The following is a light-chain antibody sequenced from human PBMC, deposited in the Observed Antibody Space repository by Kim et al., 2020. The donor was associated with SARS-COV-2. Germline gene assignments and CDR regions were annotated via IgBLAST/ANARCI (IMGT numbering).Light chain of an antibody. V-gene: IGLV3-25*03. CDR1: ALPKQY. CDR2: KDS. J-gene: IGLJ2*01. CDR3: QSADSSGTLVV. Sequence: PGQTARITCSGDALPKQYAYWYQQKPGQAPVLVIYKDSERPSGIPERFSGSSSGTTVTLTICGVQAEDEADYYCQSADSSGTLVVFGGGTQLTVL.